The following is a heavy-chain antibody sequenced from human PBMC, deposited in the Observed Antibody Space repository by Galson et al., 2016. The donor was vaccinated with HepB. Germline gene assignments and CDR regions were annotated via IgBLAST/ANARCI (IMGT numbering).Heavy chain of an antibody. V-gene: IGHV3-53*01. CDR3: AASSSWADYYFGLDV. D-gene: IGHD6-13*01. Sequence: LRLSCAASGFTVSRNYMSWVRQAPGKGLEWVSVVYSGGGTYYADSVKGRFTISRDNSRNTLYLQMNSLRAEDTAVYYCAASSSWADYYFGLDVWGQGTTVTVSS. CDR2: VYSGGGT. J-gene: IGHJ6*02. CDR1: GFTVSRNY.